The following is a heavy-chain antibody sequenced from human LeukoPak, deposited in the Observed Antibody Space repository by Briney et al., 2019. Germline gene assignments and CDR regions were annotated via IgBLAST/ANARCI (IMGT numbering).Heavy chain of an antibody. D-gene: IGHD3-3*01. J-gene: IGHJ6*02. CDR2: IGTAGDT. Sequence: GGSLRLSCAASGFTFSSYDMHWVRQATGKGLEWVSAIGTAGDTYYPGSVKGRSTISRENAKNSLYLQMNSLRAGDTAVYYCARDVTYYDFWSGRYYYYGMDVWGQGTTVTVSS. CDR1: GFTFSSYD. CDR3: ARDVTYYDFWSGRYYYYGMDV. V-gene: IGHV3-13*01.